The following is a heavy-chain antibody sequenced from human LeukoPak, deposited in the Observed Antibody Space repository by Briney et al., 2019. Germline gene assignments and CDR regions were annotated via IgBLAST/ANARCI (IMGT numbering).Heavy chain of an antibody. CDR1: GYTFTSYG. D-gene: IGHD3-10*01. Sequence: ASVKVSCTASGYTFTSYGISWVRQAPGQGLEWMGWISAYNGNTNYAQKLQGRVTMTTDTSTSTAYMELRSLRSDDTAVYYCARDSRYYYGSGSSSYYYGMDVWGQGTTVAVSS. CDR3: ARDSRYYYGSGSSSYYYGMDV. J-gene: IGHJ6*02. V-gene: IGHV1-18*01. CDR2: ISAYNGNT.